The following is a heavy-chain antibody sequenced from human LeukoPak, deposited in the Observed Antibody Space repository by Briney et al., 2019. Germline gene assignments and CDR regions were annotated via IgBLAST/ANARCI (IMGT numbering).Heavy chain of an antibody. CDR1: GGSISGYY. J-gene: IGHJ3*02. CDR2: INHSGST. V-gene: IGHV4-34*01. D-gene: IGHD1-14*01. Sequence: SETLSLTCTVSGGSISGYYWSWIRQPPGKGLEWIGEINHSGSTNYNPSLKSRVTISVDTSKNQFSLKLSSVTAADTAVYYCARPGGAFDIWGQGTMVTVSS. CDR3: ARPGGAFDI.